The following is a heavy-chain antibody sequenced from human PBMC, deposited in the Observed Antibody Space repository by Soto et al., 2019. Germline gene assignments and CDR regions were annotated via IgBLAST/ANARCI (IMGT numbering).Heavy chain of an antibody. CDR2: IYCSGTT. Sequence: PSETLSLTCTVSGGSITNYLWSWIRQSPGKGLEWIGYIYCSGTTNYNPSLMSRVTISVDTSKNHFSLKLTSVTAADTAVYYCARVYGSGSLTNWFDPWGRGTLVTVSS. CDR3: ARVYGSGSLTNWFDP. V-gene: IGHV4-59*01. CDR1: GGSITNYL. J-gene: IGHJ5*02. D-gene: IGHD3-10*01.